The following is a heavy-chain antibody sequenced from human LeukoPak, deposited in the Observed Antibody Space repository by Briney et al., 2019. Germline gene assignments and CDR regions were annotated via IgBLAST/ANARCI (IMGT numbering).Heavy chain of an antibody. D-gene: IGHD2-15*01. V-gene: IGHV1-2*02. CDR1: GYTFTGYY. CDR3: ARGRYCSGGSCYSFSDYDY. CDR2: INPNSGGT. J-gene: IGHJ4*02. Sequence: ASVKVSCKASGYTFTGYYMHWVRQAPGQGLEWMGWINPNSGGTNYAQKFQGRVTMTRDTSISTAYMELSRLRSDDTAVYYCARGRYCSGGSCYSFSDYDYWSQGTLVTVSS.